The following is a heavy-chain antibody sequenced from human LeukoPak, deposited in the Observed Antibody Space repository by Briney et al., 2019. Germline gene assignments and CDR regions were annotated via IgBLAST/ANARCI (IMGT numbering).Heavy chain of an antibody. CDR1: GGSISSGGYS. D-gene: IGHD1-26*01. CDR2: SYHTGST. Sequence: SETLSLTCTVSGGSISSGGYSWGWIRQPPGTGLEWIGYSYHTGSTYYSPSLKTRVTISVDWSRNQFSLKLSSVTAADTAVYYCVRARYTGSYFDYWGQGTLVTVSS. V-gene: IGHV4-30-2*01. J-gene: IGHJ4*02. CDR3: VRARYTGSYFDY.